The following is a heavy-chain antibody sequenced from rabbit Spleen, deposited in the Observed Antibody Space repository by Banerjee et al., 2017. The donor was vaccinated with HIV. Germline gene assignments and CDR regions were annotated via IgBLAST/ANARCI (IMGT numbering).Heavy chain of an antibody. CDR2: IETDSSGFT. CDR3: ARDLDGVIGWNFGW. CDR1: GIDFSRHYD. D-gene: IGHD4-1*01. V-gene: IGHV1S45*01. J-gene: IGHJ6*01. Sequence: QEQLEESGGGLVKPGGTLTLTCKASGIDFSRHYDMCWVRQAPGKGLEWIACIETDSSGFTYFATWAKGRFTISKTSSTTVTLQVTSLTVADTATYFCARDLDGVIGWNFGWWGPGTLVTVS.